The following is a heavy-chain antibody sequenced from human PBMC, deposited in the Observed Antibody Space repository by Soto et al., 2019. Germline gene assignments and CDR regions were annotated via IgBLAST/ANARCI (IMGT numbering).Heavy chain of an antibody. Sequence: GSLRLSCTASGFTFGDYAMSWFRQAPGKGLEWVGFIRSKAYGGTTEYAASVKGRFTISRDDSKSIAYLQMNSLKTEDTAVYYYTRDSRGYSYGYYYYYGMDVWGQGTTVTVSS. CDR3: TRDSRGYSYGYYYYYGMDV. CDR2: IRSKAYGGTT. CDR1: GFTFGDYA. V-gene: IGHV3-49*03. D-gene: IGHD5-18*01. J-gene: IGHJ6*02.